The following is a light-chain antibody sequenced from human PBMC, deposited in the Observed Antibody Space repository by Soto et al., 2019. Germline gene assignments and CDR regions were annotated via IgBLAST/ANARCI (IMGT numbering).Light chain of an antibody. V-gene: IGLV2-8*01. CDR1: SNDIGGYNY. J-gene: IGLJ2*01. CDR2: EVN. CDR3: CSYAGSNTLI. Sequence: QSALTQPASVSGSPGQSITFSCTGTSNDIGGYNYVSWYQQHPDQAPKLLIFEVNKRPSGVPDRFSASKSGNTASLTVSGLQAEDEADYYCCSYAGSNTLIFGGGTKLTVL.